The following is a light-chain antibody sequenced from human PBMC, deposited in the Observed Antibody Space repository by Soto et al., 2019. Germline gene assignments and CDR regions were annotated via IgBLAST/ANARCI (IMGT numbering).Light chain of an antibody. CDR2: KAS. Sequence: IHLTQSPSTLSVSVGDRFTISCRASQTISSWLAWYQQKPGKAPKLLIYKASTLKSGVPSRFSGSGSGTEFTLTISSLQPDDFATYYCQHYNSYSEAFGQGTKVDI. CDR3: QHYNSYSEA. CDR1: QTISSW. J-gene: IGKJ1*01. V-gene: IGKV1-5*03.